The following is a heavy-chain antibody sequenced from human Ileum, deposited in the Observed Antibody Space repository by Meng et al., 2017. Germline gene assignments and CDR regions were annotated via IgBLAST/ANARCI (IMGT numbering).Heavy chain of an antibody. J-gene: IGHJ3*02. CDR2: ISSSSSYI. CDR1: GYTFSSYS. Sequence: GGSLRLSCAASGYTFSSYSMNWVRQAPGKGLEWVSSISSSSSYIYYADSVKGRFTISRDNAKNPLYLQMNSLRAEDTAVYYCARDRRADYSLHDAFDIWGQGTMVTVSS. V-gene: IGHV3-21*01. CDR3: ARDRRADYSLHDAFDI. D-gene: IGHD4-11*01.